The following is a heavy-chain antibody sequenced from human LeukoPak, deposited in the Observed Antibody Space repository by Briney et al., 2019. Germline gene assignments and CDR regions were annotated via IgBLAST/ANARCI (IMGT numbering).Heavy chain of an antibody. D-gene: IGHD6-19*01. V-gene: IGHV4-61*02. CDR2: IYTSGST. J-gene: IGHJ4*02. CDR3: ARARKSSGWDNPDY. Sequence: SQTLSLTCTVSGGSISSGSYYWSWIRQPAGKGLEWIGRIYTSGSTNYNPSLKSRVTISVDTSKNQFSLKLSSATAADTAVYYCARARKSSGWDNPDYWGQGTLVTVSS. CDR1: GGSISSGSYY.